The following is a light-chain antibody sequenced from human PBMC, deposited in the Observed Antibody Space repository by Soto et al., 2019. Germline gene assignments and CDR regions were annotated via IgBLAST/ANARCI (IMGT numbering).Light chain of an antibody. CDR1: QSISSS. Sequence: EIVLTQSTGILSLSPGERASLSCGASQSISSSFLAWYQQKPGQAPRLLIYGASTRATGIPARFSGSGSGTEFTLTISSLQSEDFAVYYCQQYNNWPRTFGQGTKVDIK. V-gene: IGKV3-15*01. CDR3: QQYNNWPRT. J-gene: IGKJ1*01. CDR2: GAS.